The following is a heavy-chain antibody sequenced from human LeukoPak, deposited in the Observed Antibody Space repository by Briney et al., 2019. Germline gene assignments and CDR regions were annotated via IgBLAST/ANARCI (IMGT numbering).Heavy chain of an antibody. D-gene: IGHD3-3*01. V-gene: IGHV4-34*01. CDR1: GGSFSGYY. J-gene: IGHJ4*02. CDR2: INHSGST. Sequence: SETLSLTCAVDGGSFSGYYWSWIRQPPGKGLEWIGEINHSGSTNYNPSLKSRVTISVDTSKNQFSLKLSSVTAADTAVYYCARGREPPFWSGYYIGYWGQGTLVTVSS. CDR3: ARGREPPFWSGYYIGY.